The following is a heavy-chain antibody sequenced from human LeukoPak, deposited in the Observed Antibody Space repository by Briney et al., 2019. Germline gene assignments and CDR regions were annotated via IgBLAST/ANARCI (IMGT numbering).Heavy chain of an antibody. J-gene: IGHJ4*02. CDR3: ARARNWGHFDC. D-gene: IGHD7-27*01. Sequence: SETLSLTCTVSGGSISSGDYYWSWIRQPPGKGLEWIGYIYYSGSTYYNPPLKSRVSMSVDTSKNHFSLRLSSVTAADTAVYYCARARNWGHFDCWGQGTLVTVSS. CDR2: IYYSGST. CDR1: GGSISSGDYY. V-gene: IGHV4-30-4*02.